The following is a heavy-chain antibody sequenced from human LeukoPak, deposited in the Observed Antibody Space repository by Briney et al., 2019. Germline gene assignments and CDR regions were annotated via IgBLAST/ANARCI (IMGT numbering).Heavy chain of an antibody. V-gene: IGHV3-21*01. CDR2: ISSSSSYI. D-gene: IGHD2-15*01. CDR1: GFTFSSYS. J-gene: IGHJ3*02. CDR3: AREQSGGTALGAFDI. Sequence: PGGSLRLSCAASGFTFSSYSMNWVRQAPGKGLEWVSSISSSSSYIYYADSVKGRFTISRDNAKNSLYLQMNSLRAEDTAVYYCAREQSGGTALGAFDIWGQGTMVTVSS.